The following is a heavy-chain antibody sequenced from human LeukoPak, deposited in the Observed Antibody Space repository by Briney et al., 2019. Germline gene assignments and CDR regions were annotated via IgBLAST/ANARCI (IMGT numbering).Heavy chain of an antibody. Sequence: GGSLRLSCAASGFTFSSYGMHWVRQAPGKGLEWVAVISYDGSNKCYADSVKGRFTISRDNSKNTLYLQMNSLRAEDTAVYYCAKDLGSSNDYWGQGTLVTVSS. CDR1: GFTFSSYG. CDR3: AKDLGSSNDY. J-gene: IGHJ4*02. CDR2: ISYDGSNK. V-gene: IGHV3-30*18. D-gene: IGHD6-13*01.